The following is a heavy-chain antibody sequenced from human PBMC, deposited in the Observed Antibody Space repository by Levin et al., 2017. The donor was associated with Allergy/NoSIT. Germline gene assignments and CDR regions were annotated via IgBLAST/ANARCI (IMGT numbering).Heavy chain of an antibody. Sequence: SETLSLTCAVYGGPLSGYYWSWIRQSPGKGLEWIGEIGHSGSTTYNPSLKSRVTISIDTSKDQFSLNLSSVTAADTAVYYCARETTTLDYWGQGTLVTVSS. D-gene: IGHD4-11*01. J-gene: IGHJ4*02. CDR2: IGHSGST. CDR3: ARETTTLDY. CDR1: GGPLSGYY. V-gene: IGHV4-34*01.